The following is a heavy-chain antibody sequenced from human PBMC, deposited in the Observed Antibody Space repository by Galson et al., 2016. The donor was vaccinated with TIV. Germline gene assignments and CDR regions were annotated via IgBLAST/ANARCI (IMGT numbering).Heavy chain of an antibody. CDR1: GNIFTRDY. J-gene: IGHJ4*02. D-gene: IGHD7-27*01. V-gene: IGHV1-46*03. CDR3: IRDLGRLRDF. CDR2: IDPTYGGT. Sequence: SVKVSCKASGNIFTRDYVHWVRQAPGQGPEWMGVIDPTYGGTTFAQKFQALVTMTRDTSTSTVYMEVSGLKSDDTAVYYCIRDLGRLRDFWGQGTLVTVSS.